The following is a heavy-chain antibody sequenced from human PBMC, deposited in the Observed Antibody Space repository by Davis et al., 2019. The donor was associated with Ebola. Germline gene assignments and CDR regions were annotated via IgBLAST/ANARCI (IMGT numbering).Heavy chain of an antibody. Sequence: SETLSLTCTVSGGSISSGDYYWSWIRQPPGKGLEWIGYIYYSGSTNYNPSLKSRVTISVDTSKNQFSLKLSSVTAADTAVYYCARTYTVGYYYGMDVWGQGTTVTVSS. CDR1: GGSISSGDYY. CDR3: ARTYTVGYYYGMDV. CDR2: IYYSGST. V-gene: IGHV4-61*08. J-gene: IGHJ6*02. D-gene: IGHD1-26*01.